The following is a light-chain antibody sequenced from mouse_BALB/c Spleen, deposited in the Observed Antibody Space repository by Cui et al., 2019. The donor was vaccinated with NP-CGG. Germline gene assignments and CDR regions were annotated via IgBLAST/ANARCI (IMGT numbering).Light chain of an antibody. CDR3: VLWYSNHWV. J-gene: IGLJ1*01. Sequence: QAVLIQESALTTSPGETVTLTCRSSTGAVTTSNYANCVQEKPDHLFTGLIGGTNNRVPGVPGRFSGSLIGDKAALTITGAKTEDEAIYFCVLWYSNHWVFGGGTKLTVL. V-gene: IGLV1*01. CDR1: TGAVTTSNY. CDR2: GTN.